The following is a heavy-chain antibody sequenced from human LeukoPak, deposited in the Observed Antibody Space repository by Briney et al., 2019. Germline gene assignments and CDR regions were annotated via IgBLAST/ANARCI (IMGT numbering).Heavy chain of an antibody. Sequence: SETLSLTCTVSGGSISSGSYYWSWIRQPAGKGLEWIGRIYTSGSTNYNPSLKSRVTISVDTSKNQFSLKLSSVTAADTAVYYCARGGKLALWGQGTLVTVSS. CDR2: IYTSGST. D-gene: IGHD1-14*01. J-gene: IGHJ4*02. CDR3: ARGGKLAL. CDR1: GGSISSGSYY. V-gene: IGHV4-61*02.